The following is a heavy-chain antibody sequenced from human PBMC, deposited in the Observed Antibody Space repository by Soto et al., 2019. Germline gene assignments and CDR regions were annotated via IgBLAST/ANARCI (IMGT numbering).Heavy chain of an antibody. J-gene: IGHJ4*02. D-gene: IGHD3-10*01. CDR2: IYYNGNT. CDR3: AIDPSYGSGSWVY. CDR1: GGSISSYY. Sequence: QVHLQESGPGLVKPSETLSLTCTVSGGSISSYYWSWIRQPPGKGLEWIGYIYYNGNTNYNPSLKSRLTISVDTSKNQFSLKLSSVTAADTAVDYCAIDPSYGSGSWVYWGQGTLVTVSS. V-gene: IGHV4-59*12.